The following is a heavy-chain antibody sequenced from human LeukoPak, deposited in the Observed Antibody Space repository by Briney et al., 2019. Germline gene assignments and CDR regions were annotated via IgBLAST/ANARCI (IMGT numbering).Heavy chain of an antibody. J-gene: IGHJ3*02. Sequence: SETLSLTCTVSGGSISSGDYYWSWIRQPPGKGLEWVGYIYYSGDTYYNPSLKSRITISVDTSKNQFSLKLTSVTAADTAVYYCARGRGYSYGYRPDAFDIWGQGTMGTVSS. V-gene: IGHV4-30-4*01. CDR3: ARGRGYSYGYRPDAFDI. CDR2: IYYSGDT. CDR1: GGSISSGDYY. D-gene: IGHD5-18*01.